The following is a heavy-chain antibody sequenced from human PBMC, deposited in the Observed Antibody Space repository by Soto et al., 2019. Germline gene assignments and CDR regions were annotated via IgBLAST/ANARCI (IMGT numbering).Heavy chain of an antibody. J-gene: IGHJ6*02. CDR2: ISSSSSYI. V-gene: IGHV3-21*01. D-gene: IGHD3-9*01. Sequence: EVQLVESGGGLVKPGGSLRLSCAASGFTFSSYSMNWVRQAPGKGLEWVSSISSSSSYIYYADSVKGRFTISRDNAKNSLYLRMNSLRAEDTAVYYCARDHYDILTGSHDGMDVWGQGTTVTVSS. CDR3: ARDHYDILTGSHDGMDV. CDR1: GFTFSSYS.